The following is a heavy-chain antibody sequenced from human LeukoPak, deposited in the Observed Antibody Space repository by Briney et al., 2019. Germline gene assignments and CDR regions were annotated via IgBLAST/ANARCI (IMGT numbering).Heavy chain of an antibody. CDR2: IYHSGST. V-gene: IGHV4-30-2*01. CDR3: ARVLGSPPINYFDY. Sequence: SQTLSLACAVSGGSISSGGYSWSWIRQPPGKGLEWIGYIYHSGSTYYNPSLKSRVTISVDRSKNQFSLKLSSVTAADTAVYYCARVLGSPPINYFDYWGQGTLVTVSS. D-gene: IGHD3-10*01. J-gene: IGHJ4*02. CDR1: GGSISSGGYS.